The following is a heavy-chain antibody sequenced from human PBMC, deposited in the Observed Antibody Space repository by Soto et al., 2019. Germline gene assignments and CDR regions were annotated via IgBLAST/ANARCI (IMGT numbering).Heavy chain of an antibody. V-gene: IGHV1-69*13. CDR1: GGTFSSYA. CDR3: ARAPRRVGYYYYGMHV. Sequence: GASVKVSCKASGGTFSSYAISWVRQAPGQGLEWMGGIIPIFGTANYAQKFQGRVTITADESTSTAYMELSSLRSEDTAVYYCARAPRRVGYYYYGMHVWGQGTTVTVSS. J-gene: IGHJ6*02. CDR2: IIPIFGTA.